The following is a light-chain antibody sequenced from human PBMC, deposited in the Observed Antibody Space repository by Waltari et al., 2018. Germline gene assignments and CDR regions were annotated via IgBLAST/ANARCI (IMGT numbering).Light chain of an antibody. Sequence: DVVMTQSPLSLPVTLGQPAPLSCRSSQSLVHSDGNTYLSWFQQRPGQSPRRLIYKVSNRDSGVPDRVSGSGSGTDFTLKISRVEAEDIAIYYCMQGIHWPRSFGQGTKVEIE. J-gene: IGKJ1*01. CDR3: MQGIHWPRS. V-gene: IGKV2-30*02. CDR2: KVS. CDR1: QSLVHSDGNTY.